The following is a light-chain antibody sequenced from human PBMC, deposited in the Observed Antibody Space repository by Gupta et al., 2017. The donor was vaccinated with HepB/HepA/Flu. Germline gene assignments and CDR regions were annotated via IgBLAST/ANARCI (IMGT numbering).Light chain of an antibody. CDR2: STS. J-gene: IGKJ2*01. V-gene: IGKV1-39*01. Sequence: QILQSPSPRPPSARDRVTITCRASHNISRYLNWYQQTPGKAPKLLIYSTSNLQDWVPSRFTGSGSGTDFTLAISDPQPEDFATYFCQQSYSVPFTFGQGTKLEIK. CDR1: HNISRY. CDR3: QQSYSVPFT.